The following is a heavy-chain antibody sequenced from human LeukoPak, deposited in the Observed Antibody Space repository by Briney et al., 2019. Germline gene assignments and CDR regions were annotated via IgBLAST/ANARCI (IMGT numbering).Heavy chain of an antibody. CDR1: GFTVSSNY. D-gene: IGHD4-17*01. V-gene: IGHV3-53*01. CDR2: IYSGGST. CDR3: ARGPTVTTDAFDI. J-gene: IGHJ3*02. Sequence: PGGSLRLSCVASGFTVSSNYMSWVRQAPGKGLEWVSVIYSGGSTYYADSVKGRFTISRDNSKNTLYLQMNSLRAEDTAVYYCARGPTVTTDAFDIWGQGTMVTVSS.